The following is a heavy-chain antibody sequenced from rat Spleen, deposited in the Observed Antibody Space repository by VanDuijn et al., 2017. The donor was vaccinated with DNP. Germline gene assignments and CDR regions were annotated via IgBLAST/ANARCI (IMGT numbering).Heavy chain of an antibody. CDR2: ISYDGSST. V-gene: IGHV5-7*01. CDR1: GFTFSDYN. CDR3: ARVNYGSSDWFAH. D-gene: IGHD1-3*01. J-gene: IGHJ3*01. Sequence: EVQLVESGGGLVQPGRSLKLSCVASGFTFSDYNMAWVRQAPKKGLEWVATISYDGSSTHYRDSVKGRFTVSRDNAKSTQYLQMDSLRSEDSATYYCARVNYGSSDWFAHWGQGTLVTVSS.